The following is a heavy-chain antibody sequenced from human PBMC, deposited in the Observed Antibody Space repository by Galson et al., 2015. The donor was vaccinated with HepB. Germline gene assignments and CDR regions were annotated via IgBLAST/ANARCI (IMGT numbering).Heavy chain of an antibody. CDR2: TYYKSKYYN. CDR1: GDSVSSTSAT. CDR3: ARGWGITMVRGLPYYLDS. J-gene: IGHJ4*02. D-gene: IGHD3-10*01. Sequence: CAISGDSVSSTSATWNWIRQSPSRGLEWLGRTYYKSKYYNDHAVSVRSRITINPDTSKNQFSLQLSSVTPEDTAVYYCARGWGITMVRGLPYYLDSWGQGTLVTVSS. V-gene: IGHV6-1*01.